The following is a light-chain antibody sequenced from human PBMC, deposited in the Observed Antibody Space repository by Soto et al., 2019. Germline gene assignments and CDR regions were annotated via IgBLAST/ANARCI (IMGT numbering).Light chain of an antibody. V-gene: IGLV2-11*01. Sequence: QSALTQPRSVSGSPGQSVTISCTGTSSDIGAYNYVSWYQQHPGKAPKLMIYDVNKRPSGVPDRFSGSKSGNTASLTISGLQAEYEADYYCCSYAGSYTWVFGGGTKLTVL. CDR2: DVN. J-gene: IGLJ3*02. CDR1: SSDIGAYNY. CDR3: CSYAGSYTWV.